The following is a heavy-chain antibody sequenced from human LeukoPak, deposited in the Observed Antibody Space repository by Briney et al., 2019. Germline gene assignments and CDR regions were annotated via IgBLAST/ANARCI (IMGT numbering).Heavy chain of an antibody. D-gene: IGHD2-2*01. Sequence: SVKVSCKASGYTFTSYAMHWVRQAPGQGLEWMGGIIPIFGTANYAQKFQGRVTITADESASTAYMELSSLRSEDTAVYYCARGPKTDIVVVPAAIDYYYYGMDVWGQGTTVTVSS. V-gene: IGHV1-69*13. J-gene: IGHJ6*02. CDR3: ARGPKTDIVVVPAAIDYYYYGMDV. CDR1: GYTFTSYA. CDR2: IIPIFGTA.